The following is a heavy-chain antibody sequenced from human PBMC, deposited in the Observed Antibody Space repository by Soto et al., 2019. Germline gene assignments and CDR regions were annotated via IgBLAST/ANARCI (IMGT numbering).Heavy chain of an antibody. CDR3: AKASVRGYQYDMDV. CDR1: GFTFWTYA. J-gene: IGHJ6*02. Sequence: PGGSLRLSCAVSGFTFWTYAMHWVRQAPGKGLEWVALISNDGNNKYYADSVKGRFTISRDNSKNTLYLQMSSLRAEDTAVYYCAKASVRGYQYDMDVWGQGTTVTVSS. V-gene: IGHV3-30*18. D-gene: IGHD2-2*01. CDR2: ISNDGNNK.